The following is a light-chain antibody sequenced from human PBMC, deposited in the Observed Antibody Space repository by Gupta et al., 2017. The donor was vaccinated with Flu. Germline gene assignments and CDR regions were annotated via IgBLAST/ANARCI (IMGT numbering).Light chain of an antibody. V-gene: IGKV4-1*01. CDR1: QSVLSSSNNKNY. Sequence: DIVMTQSPDSLAVSLGERATINCKSSQSVLSSSNNKNYLAWYQQKPGQPPKLLIYWASARESGVPDRFSGSGSGTDFTLTISSLQAEDVAVYYCQQEDSIPYTFGQGTKLEIK. CDR2: WAS. CDR3: QQEDSIPYT. J-gene: IGKJ2*01.